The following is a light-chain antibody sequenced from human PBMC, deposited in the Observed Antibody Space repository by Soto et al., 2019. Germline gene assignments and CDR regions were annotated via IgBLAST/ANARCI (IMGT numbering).Light chain of an antibody. CDR1: QSVSSY. CDR3: QQRSNWPLNT. V-gene: IGKV3-11*01. J-gene: IGKJ5*01. CDR2: HAS. Sequence: EIVLTQSPATLSLSPGERATLSCRASQSVSSYLAWYQQKPGQAPRLLIYHASNRATGIPARFSGSGSGTDFTLTISSLEPEDFAVYYCQQRSNWPLNTFGQGTRLEIK.